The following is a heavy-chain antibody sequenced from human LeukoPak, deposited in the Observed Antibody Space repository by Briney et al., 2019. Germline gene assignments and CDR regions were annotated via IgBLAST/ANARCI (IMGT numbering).Heavy chain of an antibody. CDR2: ISYDGSNK. D-gene: IGHD5-18*01. CDR1: GFTFSSYA. Sequence: GRSLRLSCAASGFTFSSYAMHRVRQAPGKGLEWVAVISYDGSNKYYADSVKGRFTISRDNSKNTLYLQMNSLRAEDTAVYYCARDRGYSYAHPLDYWGQGTLVTVSS. CDR3: ARDRGYSYAHPLDY. J-gene: IGHJ4*02. V-gene: IGHV3-30-3*01.